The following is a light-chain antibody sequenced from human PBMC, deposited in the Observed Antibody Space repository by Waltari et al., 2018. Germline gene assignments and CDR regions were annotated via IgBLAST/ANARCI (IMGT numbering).Light chain of an antibody. CDR1: TSNIGNNF. Sequence: QSVLTQPPSASAAPGQRVNLSCSGSTSNIGNNFVSWYQQLPGTPPRLVIHRDSQRPSGIPDRFSGSKSGTSASLAISGLRSEDEADYYCASWDDILIGRLFGGGTKLTVL. V-gene: IGLV1-47*01. CDR3: ASWDDILIGRL. CDR2: RDS. J-gene: IGLJ2*01.